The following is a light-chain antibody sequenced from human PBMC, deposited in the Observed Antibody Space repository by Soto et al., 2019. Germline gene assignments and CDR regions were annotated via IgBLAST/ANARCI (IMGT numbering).Light chain of an antibody. J-gene: IGKJ2*01. Sequence: DIRMTQSPSTRSASIGDRVTITCRASQSISNWVAWYQQKPGEAPKVVIYDASTLAGGVPSRFSGSASGTEYTLTISSQQPDDFATYYCQHYNGYFGQGTKLEIK. CDR3: QHYNGY. CDR1: QSISNW. CDR2: DAS. V-gene: IGKV1-5*01.